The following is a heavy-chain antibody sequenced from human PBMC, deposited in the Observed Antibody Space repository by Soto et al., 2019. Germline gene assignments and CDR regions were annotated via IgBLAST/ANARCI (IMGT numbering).Heavy chain of an antibody. J-gene: IGHJ6*02. CDR3: ARWATDNNFYYYGMDV. CDR1: GGSISSYY. CDR2: IYYSGST. Sequence: PSETLSLTCTVSGGSISSYYWSWIRQPPGKGLEWIGYIYYSGSTNYNPSLKSRVTISVDTSKNQFSLKLSSVTAADTAVYYCARWATDNNFYYYGMDVWGQWTTVTVSS. D-gene: IGHD4-4*01. V-gene: IGHV4-59*12.